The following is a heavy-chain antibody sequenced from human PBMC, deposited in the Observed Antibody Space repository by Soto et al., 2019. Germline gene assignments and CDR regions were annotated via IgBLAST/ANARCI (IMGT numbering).Heavy chain of an antibody. CDR2: IRSKAYGGTT. CDR3: TRFSAEQLLLKYYYYYGMDV. CDR1: GFTFGDYA. J-gene: IGHJ6*02. Sequence: GGSLRLSCTASGFTFGDYAMSWFRQAPGKGLEWVGFIRSKAYGGTTEYAASVKGRFTISRDDSKSIAYLQMNSLKTEDTAVYYCTRFSAEQLLLKYYYYYGMDVWGPGTTVTVSS. D-gene: IGHD2-15*01. V-gene: IGHV3-49*03.